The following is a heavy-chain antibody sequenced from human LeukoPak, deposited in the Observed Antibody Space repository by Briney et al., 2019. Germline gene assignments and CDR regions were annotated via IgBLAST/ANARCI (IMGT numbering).Heavy chain of an antibody. CDR1: GGSISSYY. V-gene: IGHV4-59*01. D-gene: IGHD4-17*01. J-gene: IGHJ4*02. CDR3: ARGPYGDYKPFFDY. Sequence: SETLSLTCTVSGGSISSYYWSWIRQPPGKGLEWIGYIYYSGSTNYNPSLKSRVTISVDTSKNQFSLKLSSVTAADTAVYYCARGPYGDYKPFFDYWGQGTLVTVSS. CDR2: IYYSGST.